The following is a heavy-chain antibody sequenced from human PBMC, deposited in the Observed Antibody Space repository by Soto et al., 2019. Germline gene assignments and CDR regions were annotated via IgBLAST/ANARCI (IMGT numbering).Heavy chain of an antibody. Sequence: SLRLSCAASGFTFSSYAMSWVRQAPRKGLEWVSAISGSGGSTYYADSVKGRFTISRDNSKNTLYLQMNSLRAEDTAVYYCAKDLWFGELLPYYYGIDVWGQGTTVTVSS. CDR1: GFTFSSYA. D-gene: IGHD3-10*01. J-gene: IGHJ6*02. CDR2: ISGSGGST. V-gene: IGHV3-23*01. CDR3: AKDLWFGELLPYYYGIDV.